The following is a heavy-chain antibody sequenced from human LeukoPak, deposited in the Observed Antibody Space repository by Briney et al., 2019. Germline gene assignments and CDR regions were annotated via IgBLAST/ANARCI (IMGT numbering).Heavy chain of an antibody. Sequence: GASVKVSCKASGYTFTGYYMHWVRQAPGQGLEWMGWINPNSGGTNYAQKFQGRVTMTRDTSISTAYMELSRLRSDDTAVYYCARGRRYSSSWEPFDPWGQGTLVTVSS. J-gene: IGHJ5*02. CDR3: ARGRRYSSSWEPFDP. D-gene: IGHD6-13*01. CDR1: GYTFTGYY. V-gene: IGHV1-2*02. CDR2: INPNSGGT.